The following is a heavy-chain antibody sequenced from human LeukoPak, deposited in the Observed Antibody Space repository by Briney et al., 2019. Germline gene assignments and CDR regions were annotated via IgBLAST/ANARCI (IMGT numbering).Heavy chain of an antibody. Sequence: SGPTLVNPTQTLTLTCTFSGFSLSTGGVGVGWIRQPPGKALEWLAFIFWNDDKTYSPSLKNRLTITKDTSKNQVVLTMTNMDPVDTATYYCAHREVHSAAQYGYAFDIWGQGTMVTVSS. CDR3: AHREVHSAAQYGYAFDI. J-gene: IGHJ3*02. CDR2: IFWNDDK. V-gene: IGHV2-5*01. D-gene: IGHD2-2*01. CDR1: GFSLSTGGVG.